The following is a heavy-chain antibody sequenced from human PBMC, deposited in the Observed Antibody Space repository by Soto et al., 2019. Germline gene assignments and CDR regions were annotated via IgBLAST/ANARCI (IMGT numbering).Heavy chain of an antibody. D-gene: IGHD5-12*01. J-gene: IGHJ5*02. CDR2: IYYSGDI. V-gene: IGHV4-31*03. CDR3: ARVPGS. CDR1: ADSISSGGYY. Sequence: PSETQSITYTVSADSISSGGYYWNWIRQPPGKGLVWIGYIYYSGDIYYSPSLKSRVTISLDTSKNQFSLMLSFVTAAETAVYYSARVPGSWGQGTLVSVS.